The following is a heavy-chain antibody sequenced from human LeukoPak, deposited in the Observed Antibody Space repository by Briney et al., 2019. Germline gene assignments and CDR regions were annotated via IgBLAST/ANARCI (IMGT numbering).Heavy chain of an antibody. CDR2: IYPGDSDT. D-gene: IGHD3-3*01. Sequence: GESLKISCKGSGYSFTTYWIGWVRPMPGKGLEWMGIIYPGDSDTRYSPSFQGQVTTSADKSITTTYLQWSSLKASDTAMYYCARLTDDFWSGSGLDYWGQGTLVTVSS. V-gene: IGHV5-51*01. CDR3: ARLTDDFWSGSGLDY. CDR1: GYSFTTYW. J-gene: IGHJ4*02.